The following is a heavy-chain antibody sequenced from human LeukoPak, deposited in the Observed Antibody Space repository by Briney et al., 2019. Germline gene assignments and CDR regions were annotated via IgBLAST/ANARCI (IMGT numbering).Heavy chain of an antibody. CDR3: AKVQVDIVVVPAAHAFDI. Sequence: GGSLRLSCAASGFTFSSYAMSWVRQAPGKGLGWVSAISGSGGSTYYADSVNGRFTISRDNSKNTLYLQMNSLRAEDTAVYYCAKVQVDIVVVPAAHAFDIWGQGTMVTVSS. J-gene: IGHJ3*02. CDR1: GFTFSSYA. CDR2: ISGSGGST. D-gene: IGHD2-2*01. V-gene: IGHV3-23*01.